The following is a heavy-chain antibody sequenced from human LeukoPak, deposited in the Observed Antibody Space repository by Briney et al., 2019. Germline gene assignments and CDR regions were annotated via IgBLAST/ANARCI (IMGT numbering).Heavy chain of an antibody. Sequence: GGSLRLSCGASGFTLTNYGMNWVRQAPGRGLEWVAGISGSGDTTYYADSVKGRFTISRDNSKNTLYLEMNSLRAEDTAVYYCANGGSYESDYWGQGTLVTVSS. V-gene: IGHV3-23*01. J-gene: IGHJ4*02. CDR1: GFTLTNYG. D-gene: IGHD1-26*01. CDR2: ISGSGDTT. CDR3: ANGGSYESDY.